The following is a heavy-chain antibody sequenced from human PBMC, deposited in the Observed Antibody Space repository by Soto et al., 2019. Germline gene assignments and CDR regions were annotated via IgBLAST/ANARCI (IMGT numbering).Heavy chain of an antibody. V-gene: IGHV3-30-3*01. CDR1: GFTFSSYA. CDR3: AGEPEPRFEGYYYYGMDV. Sequence: GGSLRLSCAASGFTFSSYAMHWVRQAPGKGLEWVAVISYDGSNKYYADSVKGRFTISRDNSKNTLYLQMNSLRAEDTAVYYCAGEPEPRFEGYYYYGMDVWGQGTTVTVSS. D-gene: IGHD3-16*01. CDR2: ISYDGSNK. J-gene: IGHJ6*02.